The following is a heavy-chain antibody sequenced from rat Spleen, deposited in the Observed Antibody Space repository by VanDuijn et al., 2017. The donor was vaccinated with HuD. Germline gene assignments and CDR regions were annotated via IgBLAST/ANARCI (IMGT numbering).Heavy chain of an antibody. CDR1: GFTFSHYY. CDR2: ISTGGGTT. D-gene: IGHD1-5*01. V-gene: IGHV5-27*01. Sequence: EVQLMESGGGLVQPGRSMKLSCAASGFTFSHYYMAWVRQAPTKGLEWVAYISTGGGTTYYRDSVKGRFTISRDDAKSTLYLQMDSLRSEDTATYYCTTGIQPRHWGQGVMVTVSS. J-gene: IGHJ2*01. CDR3: TTGIQPRH.